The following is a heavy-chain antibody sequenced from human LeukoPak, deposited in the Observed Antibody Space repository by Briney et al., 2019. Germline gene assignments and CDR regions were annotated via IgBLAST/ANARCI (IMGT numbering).Heavy chain of an antibody. J-gene: IGHJ4*02. Sequence: SETLSLTCAVYGGSFSGYYGRWIRQPPGKGLEGIGEINHSGSTNYNPSLKSRVTISVDTSKNQFSLKLSSVTAADTAVYYCARGGPTYYYDSSGYCRFDYWGQGTLVTVSS. V-gene: IGHV4-34*01. CDR2: INHSGST. CDR1: GGSFSGYY. D-gene: IGHD3-22*01. CDR3: ARGGPTYYYDSSGYCRFDY.